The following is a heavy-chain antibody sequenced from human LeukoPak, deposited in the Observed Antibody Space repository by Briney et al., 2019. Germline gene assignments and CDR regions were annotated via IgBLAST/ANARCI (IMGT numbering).Heavy chain of an antibody. D-gene: IGHD3-10*01. J-gene: IGHJ5*02. CDR3: TRGSPWYGDWFDP. Sequence: GGSLRLSCAASGFTFSSYAMSWVRQAPGKGLEWVVFINSKAYGGTTEYAASVKGRFTISRDDSKSIAYLQMNSLKTEDTAIYYCTRGSPWYGDWFDPWGQGTLVTVSS. CDR1: GFTFSSYA. CDR2: INSKAYGGTT. V-gene: IGHV3-49*04.